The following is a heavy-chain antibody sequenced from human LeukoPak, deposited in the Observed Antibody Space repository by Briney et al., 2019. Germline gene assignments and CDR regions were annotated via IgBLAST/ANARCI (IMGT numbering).Heavy chain of an antibody. Sequence: GGALRLSCAASGFTFSSYSMNWVRQAPGKGLEWVSSISSSSSHIYYADSVKGRFTSSRDNAKNSLYLQMNSLRAEDTAVYYCPRDYQGYGDPYYFDHWGEGPRVTVSS. D-gene: IGHD4-17*01. CDR2: ISSSSSHI. CDR3: PRDYQGYGDPYYFDH. J-gene: IGHJ4*02. V-gene: IGHV3-21*01. CDR1: GFTFSSYS.